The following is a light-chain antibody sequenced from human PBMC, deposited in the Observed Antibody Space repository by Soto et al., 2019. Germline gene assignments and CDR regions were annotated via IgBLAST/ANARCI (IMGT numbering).Light chain of an antibody. V-gene: IGKV1-5*01. CDR1: QSISSW. J-gene: IGKJ1*01. CDR2: DAS. CDR3: QQYNSYLWT. Sequence: DIQMTQSPSTLSASVGDRVTITCRASQSISSWLAWYQQKPGRAPKLLIYDASSLESGVPSRFSGSGSGTEFTLTISSLQPDDFATYYCQQYNSYLWTFGQGTTAEIK.